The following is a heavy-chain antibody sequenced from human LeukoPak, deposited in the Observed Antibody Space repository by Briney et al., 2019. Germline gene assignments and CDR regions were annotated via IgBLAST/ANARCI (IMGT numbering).Heavy chain of an antibody. Sequence: ASVKVSCKASGYTFRSYDITWVRQAPGQGLEWMGWINSNSGGTNYAQKFQGRVTMTRDTSISTAYMDLSRLTSDDTAVYYCARDVGGDAFDIWGQGTMVTVSS. D-gene: IGHD2-15*01. V-gene: IGHV1-2*02. J-gene: IGHJ3*02. CDR3: ARDVGGDAFDI. CDR2: INSNSGGT. CDR1: GYTFRSYD.